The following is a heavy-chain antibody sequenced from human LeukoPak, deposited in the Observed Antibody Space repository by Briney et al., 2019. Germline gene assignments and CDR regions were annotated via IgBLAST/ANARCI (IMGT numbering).Heavy chain of an antibody. CDR2: IKPDGSDK. D-gene: IGHD3-9*01. V-gene: IGHV3-7*01. CDR1: EFTFTSYW. J-gene: IGHJ4*02. Sequence: GGSLRLSCAASEFTFTSYWMNWVRRAPGKGLEWVANIKPDGSDKYYVDSVRGRFTISRDNAKKSLYLQMNSLRVEDTALYYCLTGDYGGQEIAVTVSS. CDR3: LTGDY.